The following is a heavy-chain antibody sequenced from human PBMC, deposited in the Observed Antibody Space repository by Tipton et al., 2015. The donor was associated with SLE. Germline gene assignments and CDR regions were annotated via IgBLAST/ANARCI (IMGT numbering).Heavy chain of an antibody. V-gene: IGHV4-34*01. Sequence: TLSLTCAVYGGSFSGYYWSWIRQTPGKGLEWIGEINHSGGTNYNPSLKSRVTISVDTSKNQFSLKLTSVTAADTAVYHCARGMLTWRGAIVGVDVWGQGTWVNVSS. D-gene: IGHD2-8*01. CDR3: ARGMLTWRGAIVGVDV. CDR1: GGSFSGYY. J-gene: IGHJ6*02. CDR2: INHSGGT.